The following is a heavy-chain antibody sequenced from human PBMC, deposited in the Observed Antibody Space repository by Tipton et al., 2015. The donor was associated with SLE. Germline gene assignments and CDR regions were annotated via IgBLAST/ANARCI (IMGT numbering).Heavy chain of an antibody. CDR2: IYYSGST. Sequence: TLSLTCTVSGGSISSGSYYWGWIRQPPGKGLEWIGSIYYSGSTYYNPSLKSRVTISVDTSKNQFSLKLSSVTAADTAVYYCARQFAGWSYNWLDPWGQGTLVTVSS. D-gene: IGHD6-19*01. J-gene: IGHJ5*02. CDR1: GGSISSGSYY. CDR3: ARQFAGWSYNWLDP. V-gene: IGHV4-39*07.